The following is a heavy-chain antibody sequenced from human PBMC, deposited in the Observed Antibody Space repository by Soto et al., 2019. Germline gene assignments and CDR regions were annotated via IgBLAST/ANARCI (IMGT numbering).Heavy chain of an antibody. D-gene: IGHD6-19*01. CDR3: AREGIAVAYSSQNFDY. CDR2: IIPILGIA. Sequence: QVQLVQSGAEVKKPGSSVKVSCKASGGTFSSYTISWVRQAPGQGLEWMGRIIPILGIANYAQKFQGRVTITAEKSTSTAYTELSSLRSEDTAVYYCAREGIAVAYSSQNFDYWGQGTLVTVSS. V-gene: IGHV1-69*08. J-gene: IGHJ4*02. CDR1: GGTFSSYT.